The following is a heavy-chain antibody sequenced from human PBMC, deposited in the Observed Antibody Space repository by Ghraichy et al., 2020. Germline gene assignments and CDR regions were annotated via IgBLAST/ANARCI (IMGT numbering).Heavy chain of an antibody. J-gene: IGHJ2*01. CDR1: GFTFSSYA. Sequence: GGSLRLSCAASGFTFSSYAMSWVRQASGKGLEWVSAISGSGGSTYYADSVKGRFTISRDNSKNTLYLQMNSLRAEDTAVYYCAKDKPDFGIAAAGTNWYFDLWGRGTLVTVSS. CDR2: ISGSGGST. CDR3: AKDKPDFGIAAAGTNWYFDL. V-gene: IGHV3-23*01. D-gene: IGHD6-13*01.